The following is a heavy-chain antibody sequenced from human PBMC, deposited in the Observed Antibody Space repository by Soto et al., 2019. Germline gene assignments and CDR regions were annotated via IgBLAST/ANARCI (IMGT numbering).Heavy chain of an antibody. CDR3: ARDPHSSGWYYYFDY. CDR2: ISYDGSNK. CDR1: GFTFSSYA. D-gene: IGHD6-19*01. Sequence: GGSLRLSCAASGFTFSSYARHWVRQAPGKGLEWVAVISYDGSNKYYADSVKGRFTISRDNSKNTLYLQMNSLRAEDTAVYYCARDPHSSGWYYYFDYWGQGTLVTVSS. J-gene: IGHJ4*02. V-gene: IGHV3-30-3*01.